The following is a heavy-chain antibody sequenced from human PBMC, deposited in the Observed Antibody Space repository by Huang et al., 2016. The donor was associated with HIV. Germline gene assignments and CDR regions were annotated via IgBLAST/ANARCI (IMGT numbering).Heavy chain of an antibody. CDR2: MNPNRGNT. CDR1: GYTFTSYD. Sequence: QVQLVQSGAEVKKPGASVKVSCKASGYTFTSYDINWVRQATGQGLEVVGWMNPNRGNTGYAQKFTGRVTMTRNTSISTAYMELSSLRAEDTAVYYCARGPGRIDYYDSSGYYSRPYWYFDLWGRGTLVTVSS. J-gene: IGHJ2*01. V-gene: IGHV1-8*01. D-gene: IGHD3-22*01. CDR3: ARGPGRIDYYDSSGYYSRPYWYFDL.